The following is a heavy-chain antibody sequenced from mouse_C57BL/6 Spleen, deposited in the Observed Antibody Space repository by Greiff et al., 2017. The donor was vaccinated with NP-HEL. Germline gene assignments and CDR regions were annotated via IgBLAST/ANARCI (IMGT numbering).Heavy chain of an antibody. V-gene: IGHV3-6*01. CDR3: ARYYSSGYFDD. Sequence: EVQLQQSGPGLVKPSQSLSLTCSVTGYSITSGYYWNWIRQFPGNQLEWMGYLTYDGSNNYNPSLKNSIVITRDTSKTQFFLKLNSVTTEDTATYYCARYYSSGYFDDWGTGTTVTVSS. J-gene: IGHJ1*03. D-gene: IGHD2-5*01. CDR1: GYSITSGYY. CDR2: LTYDGSN.